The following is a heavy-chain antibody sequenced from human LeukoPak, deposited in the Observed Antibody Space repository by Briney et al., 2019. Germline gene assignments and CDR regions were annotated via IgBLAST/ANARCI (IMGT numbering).Heavy chain of an antibody. CDR2: ISAYNGNT. V-gene: IGHV1-18*01. D-gene: IGHD3-9*01. CDR1: GYTFTSYG. J-gene: IGHJ4*02. CDR3: ARDQAATNTQVRFCLV. Sequence: ASVKLSCKASGYTFTSYGISWVRQPPGQGLEWMGWISAYNGNTNFAQKLQGRVTMTTDTSTSTAYMDLRSLRSDDTAVYYCARDQAATNTQVRFCLVWGQGTLVTVSS.